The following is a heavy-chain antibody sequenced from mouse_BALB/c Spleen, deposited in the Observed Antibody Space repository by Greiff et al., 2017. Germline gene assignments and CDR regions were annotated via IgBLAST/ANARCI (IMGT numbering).Heavy chain of an antibody. Sequence: LVKPGASVKISCKASGYSFTGYYMHWVKQSHGKSLEWIGYISCYNGATSYNQKFKGKATFTVDTSSSTAYMQFNSLTSEDSAVYYCARPATGYYAMDYWGQGTSVTVSS. V-gene: IGHV1S34*01. CDR1: GYSFTGYY. CDR3: ARPATGYYAMDY. J-gene: IGHJ4*01. D-gene: IGHD1-2*01. CDR2: ISCYNGAT.